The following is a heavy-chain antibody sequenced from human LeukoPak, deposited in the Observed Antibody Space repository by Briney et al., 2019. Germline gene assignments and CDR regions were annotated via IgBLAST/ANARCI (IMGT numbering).Heavy chain of an antibody. D-gene: IGHD6-13*01. V-gene: IGHV4-4*07. CDR1: GGSISSYY. J-gene: IGHJ4*02. Sequence: SETLSLTCTVSGGSISSYYWSWLRQPAGKGLEWFGRIYTSGSTNYSPSLKSRVTMSVDTSKNQFSLKLSSVTAADTAVYYCGRVPIAAAPYFDYWGQGTLVTVSS. CDR3: GRVPIAAAPYFDY. CDR2: IYTSGST.